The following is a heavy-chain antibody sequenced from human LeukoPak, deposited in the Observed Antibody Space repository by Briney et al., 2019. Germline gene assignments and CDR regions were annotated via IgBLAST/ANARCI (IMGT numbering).Heavy chain of an antibody. V-gene: IGHV3-23*01. CDR2: ISGSGGST. J-gene: IGHJ4*02. D-gene: IGHD1-26*01. CDR1: GFTFRSYA. Sequence: GGSLRLSCAVSGFTFRSYAMTWVRQAPGKGLEWVSAISGSGGSTYYADSVKGRFTISRDNPKNTLYLQMNSLRVEDAAVYHCAKGVGSYLTIDYWGQGTLVTVSS. CDR3: AKGVGSYLTIDY.